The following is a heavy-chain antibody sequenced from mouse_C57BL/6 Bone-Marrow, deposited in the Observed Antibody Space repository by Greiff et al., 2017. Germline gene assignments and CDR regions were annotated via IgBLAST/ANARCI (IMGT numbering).Heavy chain of an antibody. J-gene: IGHJ1*03. CDR1: GYSITSDY. CDR2: ISYSGST. D-gene: IGHD1-1*01. Sequence: VQLQQSGPGLAKPSQTLSLTCSVTGYSITSDYWNWIRKFPGNKLEYMGYISYSGSTYYTPSLKSRISITRDTSKNQYYLQLNSVTTEDTATYYCARYCPHYCGSSYGYFDVWGTGTTVTVSS. V-gene: IGHV3-8*01. CDR3: ARYCPHYCGSSYGYFDV.